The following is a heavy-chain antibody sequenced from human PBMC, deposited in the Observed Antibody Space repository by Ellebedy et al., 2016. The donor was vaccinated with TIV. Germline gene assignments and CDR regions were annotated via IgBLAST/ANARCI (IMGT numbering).Heavy chain of an antibody. D-gene: IGHD3-22*01. CDR3: ARDVGVVYYFDY. Sequence: GESLKISCAASGFTVSSNYMSWVRQAPGKGLEWVSVIYSGGSTYYADSVKGRFTISRDNTKNTVYLQMNSLRAEDTAVYYCARDVGVVYYFDYWGQGTLVTVSS. V-gene: IGHV3-66*01. CDR2: IYSGGST. CDR1: GFTVSSNY. J-gene: IGHJ4*02.